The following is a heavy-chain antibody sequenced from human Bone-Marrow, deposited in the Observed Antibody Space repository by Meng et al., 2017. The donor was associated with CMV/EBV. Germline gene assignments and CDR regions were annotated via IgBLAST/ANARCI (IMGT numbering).Heavy chain of an antibody. V-gene: IGHV3-30*04. Sequence: GGSLRLSCVASPGFTLSGYTMHWVRQAPGKGLEWVALISYDGSTEYYTDSVRGRFRISRDNSKKTLYMHMNSLRPEDSAIYYCARDVTTLGYSGMDVCGQGTTVTVSS. CDR1: PGFTLSGYT. D-gene: IGHD4-23*01. CDR3: ARDVTTLGYSGMDV. J-gene: IGHJ6*02. CDR2: ISYDGSTE.